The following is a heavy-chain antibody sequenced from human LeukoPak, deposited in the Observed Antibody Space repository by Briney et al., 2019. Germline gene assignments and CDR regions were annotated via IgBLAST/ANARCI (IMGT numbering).Heavy chain of an antibody. J-gene: IGHJ5*02. CDR1: GGSISSSSYY. CDR2: IYYSGST. CDR3: AGSGGDSRFDP. V-gene: IGHV4-39*01. D-gene: IGHD2-21*01. Sequence: SETLSLTCTVSGGSISSSSYYWGWIRQPPGKGLEWIGSIYYSGSTYYNPSLESRVTISVDASKNQFSLKLSSVTAADTAVYYCAGSGGDSRFDPWGQGTLVTVSS.